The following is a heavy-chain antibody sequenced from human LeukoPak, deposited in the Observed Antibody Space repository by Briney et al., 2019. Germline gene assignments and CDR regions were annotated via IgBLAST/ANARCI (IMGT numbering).Heavy chain of an antibody. CDR1: GFTFSSYG. CDR2: ILSDGSKE. J-gene: IGHJ4*02. D-gene: IGHD2-8*01. Sequence: PGGSLRLSCAASGFTFSSYGMHWVRQAPGKGLEWVAVILSDGSKEFYTDSVKGRFTISRDNSKNTLYLQMNSLRAEDTAVYYCVRDSNDNYYVYSGQGTLVTVSS. V-gene: IGHV3-33*01. CDR3: VRDSNDNYYVY.